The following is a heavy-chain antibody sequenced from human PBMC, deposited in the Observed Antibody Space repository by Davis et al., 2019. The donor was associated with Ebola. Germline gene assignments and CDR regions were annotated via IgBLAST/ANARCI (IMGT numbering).Heavy chain of an antibody. CDR3: ATGKLVVYVWGAFDP. Sequence: MPSETLSLTCTVSGGSISSSSYYWSWIRQPPGKGLEWIGYIYYSGSTNYNPSLKSRVTISVDTSKNQFSLKLSSVTAADTAVYYCATGKLVVYVWGAFDPWGQGTLVTVSS. CDR2: IYYSGST. D-gene: IGHD2-8*02. CDR1: GGSISSSSYY. J-gene: IGHJ5*02. V-gene: IGHV4-61*05.